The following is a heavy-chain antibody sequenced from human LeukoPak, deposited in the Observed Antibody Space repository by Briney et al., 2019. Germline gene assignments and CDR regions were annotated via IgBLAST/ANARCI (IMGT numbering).Heavy chain of an antibody. CDR1: GGSISSSSYY. V-gene: IGHV4-39*07. Sequence: SETLSLTCTVSGGSISSSSYYWGWIRQPPGKGLEWIGEINHSGSTNYNPSLKSRVTISVDTSKNQFSLKLSSVTAADTAVYYCATERGPSTLLWFGELSPYYYYGMDVWGQGTTVTVSS. CDR3: ATERGPSTLLWFGELSPYYYYGMDV. J-gene: IGHJ6*02. CDR2: INHSGST. D-gene: IGHD3-10*01.